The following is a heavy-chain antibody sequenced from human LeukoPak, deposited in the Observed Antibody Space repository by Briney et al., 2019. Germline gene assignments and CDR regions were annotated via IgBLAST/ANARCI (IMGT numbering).Heavy chain of an antibody. Sequence: GASVTVSCKASGYTFTDYGITWVRQAPGQGLEWMGWISTHNGNTNYAQRLQDRVTMTTDTSTSIAYIELRSLRSDDSAVYYCARDTYFYSSSWFLDYWGQGTLVTVSS. CDR3: ARDTYFYSSSWFLDY. CDR2: ISTHNGNT. J-gene: IGHJ4*02. D-gene: IGHD6-13*01. CDR1: GYTFTDYG. V-gene: IGHV1-18*01.